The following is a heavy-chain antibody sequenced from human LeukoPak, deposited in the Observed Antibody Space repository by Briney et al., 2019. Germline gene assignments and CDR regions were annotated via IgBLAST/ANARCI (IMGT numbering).Heavy chain of an antibody. Sequence: NFSSNGAGYTFTNYWIAWLRPLPGKGLEWMGIIYPGDSDTRYSPSFHGETIISADKSIRTAYLQWSSLKASDTAMYYCARLNDYGSGSLLGYWGQGTLGTVSS. CDR2: IYPGDSDT. CDR1: GYTFTNYW. CDR3: ARLNDYGSGSLLGY. D-gene: IGHD3-10*01. V-gene: IGHV5-51*01. J-gene: IGHJ4*02.